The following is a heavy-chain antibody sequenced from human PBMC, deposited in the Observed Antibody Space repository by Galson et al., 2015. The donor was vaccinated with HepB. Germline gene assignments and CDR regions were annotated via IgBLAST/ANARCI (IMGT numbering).Heavy chain of an antibody. CDR3: ARLRMSRLVY. V-gene: IGHV4-39*01. D-gene: IGHD2/OR15-2a*01. J-gene: IGHJ4*02. CDR2: IYYSGST. Sequence: ETLSLTCTVSGGSISSSSYYWGWIRQPPGKGLEWIGSIYYSGSTYYNPSLKSRVTISVDTSKNQFSLKLSSVTAADTAVYYCARLRMSRLVYWGQGTLVTVSS. CDR1: GGSISSSSYY.